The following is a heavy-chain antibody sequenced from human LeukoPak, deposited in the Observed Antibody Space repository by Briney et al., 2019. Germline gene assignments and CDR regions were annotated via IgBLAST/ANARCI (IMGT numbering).Heavy chain of an antibody. Sequence: PSETLSLTCTVSGGSISSYYWSWIRQPPGKGLEWIGYIYYSGSTNYNPSLKSRVTISVDTSKNQFSLKLSSVTAADTAVYYCARVPSRNYYYYYMDVWGKGTTVTVSS. V-gene: IGHV4-59*01. CDR2: IYYSGST. J-gene: IGHJ6*03. D-gene: IGHD1-14*01. CDR3: ARVPSRNYYYYYMDV. CDR1: GGSISSYY.